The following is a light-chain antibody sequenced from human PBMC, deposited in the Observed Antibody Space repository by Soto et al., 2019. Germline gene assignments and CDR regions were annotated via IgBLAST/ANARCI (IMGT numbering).Light chain of an antibody. V-gene: IGKV1-5*01. CDR2: DAS. CDR1: QSISSW. J-gene: IGKJ1*01. CDR3: QQYET. Sequence: DIQMTQSPSTLSASVGDRVTITCRASQSISSWLAWYQQKPGKAPKLLIYDASSLESGVPSRFSGSGSGTEFTLTISSLQPDDFATYYCQQYETFGQGNKVEIK.